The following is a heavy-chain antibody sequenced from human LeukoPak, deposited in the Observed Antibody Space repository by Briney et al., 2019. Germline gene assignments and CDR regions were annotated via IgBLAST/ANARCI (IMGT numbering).Heavy chain of an antibody. CDR2: IYPSGST. D-gene: IGHD2-21*02. J-gene: IGHJ4*02. Sequence: SETLSLTCTVSGDSISTYYWSWIRQPAGKGLEWIGRIYPSGSTNQNPSLRSRVTMSVDTSKNQFSLKLSSVTAADTAVYYCARVPDYQFSLCGGDCYIDYWGQGTLVTVSS. CDR1: GDSISTYY. CDR3: ARVPDYQFSLCGGDCYIDY. V-gene: IGHV4-4*07.